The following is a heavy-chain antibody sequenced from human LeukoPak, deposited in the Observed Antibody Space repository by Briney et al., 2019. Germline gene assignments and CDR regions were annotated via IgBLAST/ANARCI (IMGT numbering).Heavy chain of an antibody. J-gene: IGHJ4*02. Sequence: GGSLRLSCAASGFTFGSYSMNWVRQAPGKGLEWVSSISSSSSYIYYADSVKGRFTISRDNAKNSLYLQMNSLRAEDTAVYYCATRIAAAGTRSGWGQGTLVTVSS. CDR1: GFTFGSYS. CDR2: ISSSSSYI. CDR3: ATRIAAAGTRSG. V-gene: IGHV3-21*01. D-gene: IGHD6-13*01.